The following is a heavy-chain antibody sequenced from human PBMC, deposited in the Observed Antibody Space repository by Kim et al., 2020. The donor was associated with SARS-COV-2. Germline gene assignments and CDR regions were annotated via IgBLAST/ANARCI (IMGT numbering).Heavy chain of an antibody. Sequence: LSLTCAASGFTFSSYAMHWVRQAPGKGLEWVAVISYDGSNKYYADSVKGRFTISRDNSKNTLYLQMNSLRAEDTAVYYCASLYYGSGSQGGGGMDVW. CDR2: ISYDGSNK. J-gene: IGHJ6*01. CDR1: GFTFSSYA. CDR3: ASLYYGSGSQGGGGMDV. D-gene: IGHD3-10*01. V-gene: IGHV3-30*04.